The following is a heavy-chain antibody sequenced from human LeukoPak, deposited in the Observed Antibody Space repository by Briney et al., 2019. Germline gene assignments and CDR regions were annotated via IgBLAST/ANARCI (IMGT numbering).Heavy chain of an antibody. V-gene: IGHV1-2*02. Sequence: ASVKVSCKASGYTFTGYYMHWVRQAPGQGLEWMGWINTNSGGTNYAQKFQGRVTMTRDTSISTAYMELSRLRSDDTAVYYCAPVMITFGGVIAPGAFDIWGQGTMVTVSS. D-gene: IGHD3-16*02. CDR2: INTNSGGT. J-gene: IGHJ3*02. CDR1: GYTFTGYY. CDR3: APVMITFGGVIAPGAFDI.